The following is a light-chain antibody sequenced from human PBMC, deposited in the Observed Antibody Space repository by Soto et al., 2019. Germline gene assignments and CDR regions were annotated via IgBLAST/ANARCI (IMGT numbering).Light chain of an antibody. Sequence: DIQMTQSPSSVSASVGDRLTITCRESRDISNSLAWYQQTPGNAPKLLLRGASSLHRGVPSRFSGGGAGTEFTLTISSLQPEDFATSYCQQTIAFPRTFGQGTKVDVK. CDR3: QQTIAFPRT. V-gene: IGKV1-12*01. J-gene: IGKJ1*01. CDR2: GAS. CDR1: RDISNS.